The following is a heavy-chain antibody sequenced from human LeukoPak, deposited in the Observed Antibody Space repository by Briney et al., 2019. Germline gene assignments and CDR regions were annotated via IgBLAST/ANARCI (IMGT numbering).Heavy chain of an antibody. V-gene: IGHV4-59*01. Sequence: RASETLSLTCTVSGGSISSYNWSWIRQPPGKGLEWIGYIHYSGSTTYNPSLKSRVTISVDTSKNQFSLKLSSATAADTAVYYCATVTTQMAVAGLDVYFYYYMDVWGKGTTVTVS. CDR2: IHYSGST. CDR3: ATVTTQMAVAGLDVYFYYYMDV. D-gene: IGHD6-19*01. CDR1: GGSISSYN. J-gene: IGHJ6*03.